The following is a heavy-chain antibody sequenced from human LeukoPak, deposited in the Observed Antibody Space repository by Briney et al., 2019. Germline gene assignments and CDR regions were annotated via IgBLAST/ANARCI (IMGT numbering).Heavy chain of an antibody. Sequence: GGSLRLSCAASGFTFSSYSMNWVRQAPGKGLEWVSSISSSSSYIYYADSVKGRFTISRDNAKNSLYLQMNSLRAEDTAVYYCARDRGSLYYFDYWGQGTLVTVSS. J-gene: IGHJ4*02. CDR1: GFTFSSYS. CDR2: ISSSSSYI. V-gene: IGHV3-21*01. CDR3: ARDRGSLYYFDY.